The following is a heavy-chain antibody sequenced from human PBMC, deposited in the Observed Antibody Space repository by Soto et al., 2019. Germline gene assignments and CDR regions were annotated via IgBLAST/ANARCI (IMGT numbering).Heavy chain of an antibody. V-gene: IGHV3-23*04. Sequence: EVQLVESGGGLVQPGGSLRLSCAVSVVPFGTFTMNWVRQAPRKGLEWVSGLSDNVGTTHYAYSVKGRFTIFRDNSKKTLYLHMKNLRAEDTAVYYCAKHFIGGRLQSPFDLWGQGTLVPVSS. CDR3: AKHFIGGRLQSPFDL. CDR1: VVPFGTFT. J-gene: IGHJ4*02. CDR2: LSDNVGTT. D-gene: IGHD3-9*01.